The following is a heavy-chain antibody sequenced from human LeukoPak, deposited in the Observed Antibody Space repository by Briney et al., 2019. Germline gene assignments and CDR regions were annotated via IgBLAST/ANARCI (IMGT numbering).Heavy chain of an antibody. CDR1: GGSVRSYY. V-gene: IGHV4-59*02. Sequence: PSETLSLTCTVSGGSVRSYYWSWIRQPPGKGLEWIGYIYSSGTTNYNPSLKTGVTISVDTSKNQFSLKLTSVTAADTAVYYCARNYVGDAFDIWGQGTMVTVSS. D-gene: IGHD1-7*01. J-gene: IGHJ3*02. CDR3: ARNYVGDAFDI. CDR2: IYSSGTT.